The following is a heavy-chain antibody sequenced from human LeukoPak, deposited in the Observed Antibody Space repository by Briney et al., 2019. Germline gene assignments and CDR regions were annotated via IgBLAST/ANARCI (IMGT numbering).Heavy chain of an antibody. Sequence: SETLSLTCTVSGGSISSYYWSWIRQPPGKGLEWIGYIYYSGSTNYNPSLKSRVPISVDTSKNQFSLKLSSVTAADTAVYYCASSYSSGLLDYWGQGTLVTVSS. J-gene: IGHJ4*02. D-gene: IGHD6-19*01. CDR2: IYYSGST. CDR3: ASSYSSGLLDY. V-gene: IGHV4-59*01. CDR1: GGSISSYY.